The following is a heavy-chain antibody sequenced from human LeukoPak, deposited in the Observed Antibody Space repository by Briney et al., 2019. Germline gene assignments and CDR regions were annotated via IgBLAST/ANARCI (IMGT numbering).Heavy chain of an antibody. Sequence: ASVKVSCKASGYTFTGYYMHWVRQAPGQGLEWMGWMNPNSGNTGYAQKFQGRVTITRNTSISTAYMELSSLRSEDTAVYYCARVLPTVKAWWGGYYYYYYMDVWGKGTTVTVSS. V-gene: IGHV1-8*03. CDR3: ARVLPTVKAWWGGYYYYYYMDV. D-gene: IGHD4-17*01. J-gene: IGHJ6*03. CDR1: GYTFTGYY. CDR2: MNPNSGNT.